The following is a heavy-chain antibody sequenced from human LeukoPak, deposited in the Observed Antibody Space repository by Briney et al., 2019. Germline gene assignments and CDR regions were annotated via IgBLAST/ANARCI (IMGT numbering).Heavy chain of an antibody. Sequence: GGSLRLSCAASGFTFSIFGMNWVRQAPGKGLEWISYISSNSDYIYQAGSVKGRFFISRDNAQDSLYLHMNGLRAEDTAVYYCARDLNAIRNSNFDFWGQGTLVTVSS. CDR1: GFTFSIFG. J-gene: IGHJ4*02. D-gene: IGHD2-21*01. V-gene: IGHV3-21*05. CDR3: ARDLNAIRNSNFDF. CDR2: ISSNSDYI.